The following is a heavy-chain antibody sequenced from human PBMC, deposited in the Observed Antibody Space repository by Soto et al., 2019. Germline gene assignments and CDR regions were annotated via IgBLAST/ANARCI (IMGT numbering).Heavy chain of an antibody. D-gene: IGHD6-13*01. V-gene: IGHV4-34*01. Sequence: QVQLQESGPGLVKPSETLSLTCAVYGGSFSGYYWSWIRQPPGKGLEWIGEINHSGSTNYNPSLKSRVTISVDTSKNQFSLKLSSVTAADTAVYYCARVRIAATNWGQGTLVTVSS. CDR2: INHSGST. CDR1: GGSFSGYY. J-gene: IGHJ4*02. CDR3: ARVRIAATN.